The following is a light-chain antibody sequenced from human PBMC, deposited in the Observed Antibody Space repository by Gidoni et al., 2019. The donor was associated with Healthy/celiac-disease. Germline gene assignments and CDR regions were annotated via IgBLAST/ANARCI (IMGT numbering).Light chain of an antibody. CDR1: QSVLYSSNNKNY. CDR3: QQYYSTPGT. CDR2: WAS. J-gene: IGKJ3*01. Sequence: DIVMTQSPDSLAVSLGERATINCKSSQSVLYSSNNKNYLALYQQKPGQPPKLLIYWASTRESGVPDRFSGSGSGTDFTLTISSLQAEDVAVYYCQQYYSTPGTFGPGTKVDIK. V-gene: IGKV4-1*01.